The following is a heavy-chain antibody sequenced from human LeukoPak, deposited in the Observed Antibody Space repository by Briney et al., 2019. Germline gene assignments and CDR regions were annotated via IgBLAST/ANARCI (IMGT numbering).Heavy chain of an antibody. CDR3: ARGPGATLTVFDY. D-gene: IGHD1-26*01. CDR2: IIPILGIA. J-gene: IGHJ4*02. Sequence: SVKVSCRASGGTFSSYAISWVRQAPGQGLEWMGRIIPILGIANYAQKFQGRVTITADKSTSTAYMELSSLRSEDTAVYYCARGPGATLTVFDYWGQGTLVTVSS. V-gene: IGHV1-69*04. CDR1: GGTFSSYA.